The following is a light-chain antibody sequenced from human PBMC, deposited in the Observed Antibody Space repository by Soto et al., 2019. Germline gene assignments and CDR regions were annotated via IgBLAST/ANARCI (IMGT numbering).Light chain of an antibody. CDR3: GSWDSSLSAYV. CDR1: SSNIGGNS. CDR2: DDN. Sequence: QSVLTQPASASESPGQSITISCSGSSSNIGGNSVSWYQQLPGTAPKLLIYDDNKRPSGIPDRFSGSKSGTSATLGITGFQTGDEADYYCGSWDSSLSAYVFGTGTKVTVL. V-gene: IGLV1-51*01. J-gene: IGLJ1*01.